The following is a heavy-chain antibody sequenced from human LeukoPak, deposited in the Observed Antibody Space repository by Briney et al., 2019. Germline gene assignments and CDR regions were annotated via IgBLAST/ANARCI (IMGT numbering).Heavy chain of an antibody. CDR1: GFTFGSYS. CDR3: ARASGGSYYFDY. V-gene: IGHV3-21*01. J-gene: IGHJ4*02. D-gene: IGHD3-16*01. Sequence: GGSLRLSCAASGFTFGSYSMNWVRQAPGKGLEWVSSISSSSSYIYYADSVKGRFTFSRDNAKNSLYLQMNSLRAEDTAVYYCARASGGSYYFDYWGQGTLVTVSS. CDR2: ISSSSSYI.